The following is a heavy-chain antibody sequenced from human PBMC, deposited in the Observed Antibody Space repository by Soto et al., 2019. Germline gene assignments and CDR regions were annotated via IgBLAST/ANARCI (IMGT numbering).Heavy chain of an antibody. CDR1: GGTFSSYT. Sequence: QVQLVQSGAEVKKPGSSVKVSCKASGGTFSSYTISWVRQAPGQGLEWRGRIIPILGIANYAQKFQGRVTITADKSTSTAYMELSSLRSEDTAVYYCARDQIAVRYFDYWGQGTLVTVSS. J-gene: IGHJ4*02. CDR2: IIPILGIA. V-gene: IGHV1-69*08. D-gene: IGHD6-19*01. CDR3: ARDQIAVRYFDY.